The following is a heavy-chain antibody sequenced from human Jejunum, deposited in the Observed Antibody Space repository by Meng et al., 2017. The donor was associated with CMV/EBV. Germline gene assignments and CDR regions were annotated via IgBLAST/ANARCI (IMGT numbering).Heavy chain of an antibody. V-gene: IGHV4-4*02. CDR2: VYRGGNA. CDR1: GGSLSRAYW. CDR3: TTGSAYSPPGQFHQ. Sequence: FSGGSLSRAYWWTWVRRTPGKGLEWIGEVYRGGNAMYTPSLQSRLTISVDDSTNQVSLRLRSVTAADTAMYYCTTGSAYSPPGQFHQWGQGTLVTVSS. D-gene: IGHD3-22*01. J-gene: IGHJ4*02.